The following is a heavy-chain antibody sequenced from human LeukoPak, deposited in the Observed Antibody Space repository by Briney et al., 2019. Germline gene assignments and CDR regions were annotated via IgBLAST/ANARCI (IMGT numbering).Heavy chain of an antibody. J-gene: IGHJ4*02. CDR1: GYTFTGHY. CDR3: ARDMWELPSDYYYDY. CDR2: INPNSGDI. D-gene: IGHD1-26*01. V-gene: IGHV1-2*06. Sequence: GASVKVSCKASGYTFTGHYLNWLRQAPGQGLEWMGRINPNSGDIKYADKFQGRVIMTRDTSTSTAYMELNGLTSDGTASYYCARDMWELPSDYYYDYWGQGSLVTVSS.